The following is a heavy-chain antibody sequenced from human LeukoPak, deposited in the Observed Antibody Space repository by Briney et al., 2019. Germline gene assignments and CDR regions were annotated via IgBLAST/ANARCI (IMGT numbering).Heavy chain of an antibody. V-gene: IGHV4-59*02. CDR1: GGFVSSNY. CDR3: ARGNHDYGVLHFDY. Sequence: TSETLSVTCTVAGGFVSSNYWSWGRLPPGKGLEWFWYIFYSGSTHYNPSLKSRVTISEDTSKNQFSLKLSSVTAADTAVYYCARGNHDYGVLHFDYWGQGTLGTVSS. J-gene: IGHJ4*02. D-gene: IGHD4-17*01. CDR2: IFYSGST.